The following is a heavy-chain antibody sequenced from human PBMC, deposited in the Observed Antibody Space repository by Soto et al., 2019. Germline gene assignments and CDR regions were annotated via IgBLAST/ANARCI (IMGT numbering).Heavy chain of an antibody. CDR1: GFTFSSYG. Sequence: QVQLVESGGGVVQPGRSLRLSCAASGFTFSSYGMHWVRQAPGKGLEWVAVIWYDGSNKYYADSVKGRFTISRDNSKNTQYLQMNSLRAEDTAVYYCARAPRYCSSTSCYAGVLVDFDYWGQGSLVTVSS. V-gene: IGHV3-33*01. J-gene: IGHJ4*02. D-gene: IGHD2-2*01. CDR2: IWYDGSNK. CDR3: ARAPRYCSSTSCYAGVLVDFDY.